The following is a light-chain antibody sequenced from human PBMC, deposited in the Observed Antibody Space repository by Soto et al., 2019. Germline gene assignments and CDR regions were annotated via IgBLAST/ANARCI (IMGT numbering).Light chain of an antibody. CDR2: ATS. Sequence: EIPLTQSPSSRAASVGDRLTLACRASRNVSIYLNWYQHKPGKGPTLLIHATSNLQIGVPSRFSGSGSGTEFTLTISSLEPEDFGTYYCQQSYKMPSFGQGTKVDI. CDR3: QQSYKMPS. J-gene: IGKJ1*01. CDR1: RNVSIY. V-gene: IGKV1-39*01.